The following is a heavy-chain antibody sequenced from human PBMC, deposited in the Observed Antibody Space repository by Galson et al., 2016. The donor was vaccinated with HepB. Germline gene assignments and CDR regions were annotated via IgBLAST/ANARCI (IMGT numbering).Heavy chain of an antibody. J-gene: IGHJ4*02. Sequence: SLRLSCAASGFSFSNSGMSWVRQAPGRGLEWVSDITRSGGATHYADFVKGRFTISRDNSKNTLYLYMNNLTAGDTAIYYRGKHGGFDYWGQGALVTVSS. CDR3: GKHGGFDY. CDR1: GFSFSNSG. D-gene: IGHD3-16*01. V-gene: IGHV3-23*01. CDR2: ITRSGGAT.